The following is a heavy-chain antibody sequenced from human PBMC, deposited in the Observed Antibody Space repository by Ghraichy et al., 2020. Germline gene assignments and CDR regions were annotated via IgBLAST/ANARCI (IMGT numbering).Heavy chain of an antibody. CDR2: INSDGSST. J-gene: IGHJ4*02. D-gene: IGHD6-6*01. CDR3: AREFRAARKFDY. V-gene: IGHV3-74*01. CDR1: GFTFSSYW. Sequence: GGSLRLSCAASGFTFSSYWMHWVRQAPGKGLVWVSRINSDGSSTSYADSVKGRFTISRDNAKNTLYLQMNSLRAEDTAVYYCAREFRAARKFDYWGQGTLVTVSS.